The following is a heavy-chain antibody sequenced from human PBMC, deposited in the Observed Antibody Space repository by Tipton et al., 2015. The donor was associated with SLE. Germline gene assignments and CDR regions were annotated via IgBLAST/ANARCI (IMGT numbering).Heavy chain of an antibody. CDR3: ATTSRIWPFDY. CDR2: IYYSWST. J-gene: IGHJ4*02. Sequence: TLSLTCTVSGGSISSSSYYWGWIRQPPGKGLEWIGSIYYSWSTYYNPSLKSRVTISVNTSKNQFSLKLSSVTAADTAEYYCATTSRIWPFDYWGQGTPVTVSS. CDR1: GGSISSSSYY. V-gene: IGHV4-39*07.